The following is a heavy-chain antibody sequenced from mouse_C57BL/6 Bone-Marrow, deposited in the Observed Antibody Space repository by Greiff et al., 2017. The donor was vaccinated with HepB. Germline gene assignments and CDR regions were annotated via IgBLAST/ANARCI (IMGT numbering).Heavy chain of an antibody. CDR1: GYTFTSYW. D-gene: IGHD2-1*01. V-gene: IGHV1-69*01. J-gene: IGHJ2*01. CDR3: ARRDGKDYFDY. CDR2: IDPSDSYT. Sequence: QVQLQQPGAELVMPGASVKLSCKASGYTFTSYWMPWVKQRPGQGLEWIGEIDPSDSYTNYNQKFKGKSTLTVDKSSSTAYMQLSSLTSEDSAVYYCARRDGKDYFDYWGQGTTLTVSS.